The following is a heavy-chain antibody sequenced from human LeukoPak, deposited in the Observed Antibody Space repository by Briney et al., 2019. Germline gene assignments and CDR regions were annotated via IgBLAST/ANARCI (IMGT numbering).Heavy chain of an antibody. CDR3: ASGRAGYNSDY. J-gene: IGHJ4*02. D-gene: IGHD5-24*01. CDR2: IYYSGST. CDR1: GGSISSYY. Sequence: PSETLSLTCTVSGGSISSYYWSWIRQPPGKGLEWIGYIYYSGSTNYNPSLKSRVTISVDTSKNQFSLKLSSVTAADTAVYYCASGRAGYNSDYWGQGTLVTVSS. V-gene: IGHV4-59*01.